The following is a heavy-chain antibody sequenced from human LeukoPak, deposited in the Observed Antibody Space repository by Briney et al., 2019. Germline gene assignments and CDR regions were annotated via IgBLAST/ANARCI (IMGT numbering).Heavy chain of an antibody. J-gene: IGHJ3*02. D-gene: IGHD6-19*01. V-gene: IGHV1-8*01. CDR1: GYTFTSYD. Sequence: ASVKVSCKASGYTFTSYDINWVRQATGQGLEWMGWMNPNSGNIGYAQKFQGRVTMTRNTSISTAYMELSSLRSEDTAVYYCAREAIAVAGKGDDIWGQGTMVTVSS. CDR3: AREAIAVAGKGDDI. CDR2: MNPNSGNI.